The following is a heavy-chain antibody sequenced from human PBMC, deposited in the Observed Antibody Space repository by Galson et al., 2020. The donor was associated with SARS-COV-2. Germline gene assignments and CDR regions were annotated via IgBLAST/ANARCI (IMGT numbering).Heavy chain of an antibody. CDR3: ARETHNWNDGLTPG. CDR2: ISSSSSYI. Sequence: GGSLRLSCAASGFTFSSYSMNWVRQAPGKGLEWVSSISSSSSYIYYADSVKGRFTISRDNAKNSLYLQMNSLRAEDTAVYYCARETHNWNDGLTPGWGQGTLVTVSS. J-gene: IGHJ4*02. V-gene: IGHV3-21*01. D-gene: IGHD1-20*01. CDR1: GFTFSSYS.